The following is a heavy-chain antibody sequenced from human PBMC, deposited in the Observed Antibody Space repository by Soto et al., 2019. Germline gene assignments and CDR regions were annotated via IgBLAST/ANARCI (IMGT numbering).Heavy chain of an antibody. CDR1: GLTLRNYW. CDR2: IKEDGSDR. CDR3: ITDLRDSKRYNGPALTDY. V-gene: IGHV3-7*05. J-gene: IGHJ4*02. D-gene: IGHD5-12*01. Sequence: GGSLRLSCAASGLTLRNYWMSWVRQAPGKGLEWVANIKEDGSDRSYGDSVKGRFTISRDNAKNSLYLQMSSLRDEDTAIYYYITDLRDSKRYNGPALTDYWGQGIPVTVSS.